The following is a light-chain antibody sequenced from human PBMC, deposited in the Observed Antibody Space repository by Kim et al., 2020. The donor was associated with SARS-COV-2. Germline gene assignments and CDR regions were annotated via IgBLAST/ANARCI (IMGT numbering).Light chain of an antibody. V-gene: IGLV1-44*01. Sequence: GQRVTISCSGSSPNFGSNAVSWYQQPPGTAPKLVVYSNDQRPSGVPDRFSGSRSGTSASLAISGLQSEDEADYYCAAWDDSLYGRRFGGGTKVTVL. CDR1: SPNFGSNA. CDR2: SND. J-gene: IGLJ3*02. CDR3: AAWDDSLYGRR.